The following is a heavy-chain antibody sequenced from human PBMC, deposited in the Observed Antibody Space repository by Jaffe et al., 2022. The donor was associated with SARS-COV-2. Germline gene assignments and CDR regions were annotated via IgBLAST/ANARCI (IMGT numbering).Heavy chain of an antibody. J-gene: IGHJ4*02. CDR2: ISYDGSNK. V-gene: IGHV3-30*18. Sequence: QVQLVESGGGVVQPGRSLRLSCAASGFTFSSYGMHWVRQAPGKGLEWVAVISYDGSNKYYADSVKGRFTISRDNSKNTLYLQMNSLRAEDTAVYYCAKDLLTGGTMIVGDYWGQGTLVTVSS. CDR3: AKDLLTGGTMIVGDY. CDR1: GFTFSSYG. D-gene: IGHD3-22*01.